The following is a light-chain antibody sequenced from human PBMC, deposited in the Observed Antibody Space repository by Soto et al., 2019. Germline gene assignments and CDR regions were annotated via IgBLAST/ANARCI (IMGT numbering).Light chain of an antibody. V-gene: IGLV2-11*01. CDR3: CSYVHTDTWV. CDR2: GVS. CDR1: NSDVGGYNY. Sequence: QSALTQPRSVSGSPGQSVTISCTGTNSDVGGYNYVSWYQQYPGKAPKLMISGVSERPSGVPDRFSGSKSGNTASLTISGLQAEDEADYYCCSYVHTDTWVFGGGTKVIVL. J-gene: IGLJ3*02.